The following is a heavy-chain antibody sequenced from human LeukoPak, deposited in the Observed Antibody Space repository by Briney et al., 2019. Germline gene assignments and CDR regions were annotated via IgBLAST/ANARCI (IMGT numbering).Heavy chain of an antibody. V-gene: IGHV1-46*01. Sequence: ASVKVSCKASGYTFTSNWMHWVRQAPGQGLEWMGIINPNGGSTNYAPKFQGRVTMTRDTSTSTVYMELSSLGSDDTAVYYCARGHSVVVAGSTVWWLDPWGQGTLVTVSS. J-gene: IGHJ5*02. CDR1: GYTFTSNW. D-gene: IGHD2-15*01. CDR2: INPNGGST. CDR3: ARGHSVVVAGSTVWWLDP.